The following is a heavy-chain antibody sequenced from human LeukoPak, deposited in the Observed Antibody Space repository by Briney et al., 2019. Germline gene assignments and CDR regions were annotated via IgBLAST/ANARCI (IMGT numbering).Heavy chain of an antibody. J-gene: IGHJ4*02. CDR2: IYTSGST. CDR3: ASSHPPVAGTYYFDY. V-gene: IGHV4-4*07. D-gene: IGHD6-19*01. Sequence: PSETLSLTCTVSGGSISSYYWSWIRQPAGKGLEWIGRIYTSGSTNYNPSLKSRVTMSVDTSKNQFSLKLSSVTAADTAVYYCASSHPPVAGTYYFDYWGQGTLVTVSS. CDR1: GGSISSYY.